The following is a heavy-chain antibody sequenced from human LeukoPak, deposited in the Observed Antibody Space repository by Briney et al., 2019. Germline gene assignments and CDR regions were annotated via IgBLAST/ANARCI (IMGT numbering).Heavy chain of an antibody. Sequence: HAGGSLRLSCAASGFTVSGNYMSWVRQAPGKGLEWVSVIYSGGSTYYADSVKGRFTISRDNFKNTLYLQMNSLRAEDTAVYYCASQASRNYDATYYFDYWGQGTLVTVSS. D-gene: IGHD3-22*01. CDR2: IYSGGST. CDR1: GFTVSGNY. V-gene: IGHV3-53*01. CDR3: ASQASRNYDATYYFDY. J-gene: IGHJ4*02.